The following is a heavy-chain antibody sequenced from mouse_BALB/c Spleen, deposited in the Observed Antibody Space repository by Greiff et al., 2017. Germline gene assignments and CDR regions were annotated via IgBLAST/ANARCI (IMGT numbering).Heavy chain of an antibody. D-gene: IGHD1-2*01. CDR2: ISSGGST. Sequence: EVKVVVSGGGLVKPGGSLKLSCAVSGFTFSSYAMAWVRQTPEKRLEWVASISSGGSTYYPDSVKGRFTISRDNARNILYLQMSSLRSEDTAMYYCARGEGCGYGYWGQGTTLTVSS. J-gene: IGHJ2*01. CDR1: GFTFSSYA. CDR3: ARGEGCGYGY. V-gene: IGHV5-6-5*01.